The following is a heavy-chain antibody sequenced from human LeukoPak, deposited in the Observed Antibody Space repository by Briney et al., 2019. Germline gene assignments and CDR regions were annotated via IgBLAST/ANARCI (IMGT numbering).Heavy chain of an antibody. D-gene: IGHD3-22*01. Sequence: PSETLSLTCTVSGGSVSSSDYYWDWMRQPPGKGLEWIGSIYYSGSTYYNPSLKSRVTISVDTSKNQFSLKLSSVTAADTAVYYCARGDSSGYYYGPSLWAFDIWGQGTMVTVSS. CDR1: GGSVSSSDYY. J-gene: IGHJ3*02. CDR3: ARGDSSGYYYGPSLWAFDI. CDR2: IYYSGST. V-gene: IGHV4-39*01.